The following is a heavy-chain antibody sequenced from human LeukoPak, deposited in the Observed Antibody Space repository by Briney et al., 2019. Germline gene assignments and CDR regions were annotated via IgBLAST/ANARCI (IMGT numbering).Heavy chain of an antibody. CDR3: ARDDITIFGVVSFDY. J-gene: IGHJ4*02. CDR2: INPNSGGT. V-gene: IGHV1-2*02. CDR1: GYTFTGYY. D-gene: IGHD3-3*01. Sequence: ASVKVSCKASGYTFTGYYMHWVRQAPGQGLEWMGWINPNSGGTNYAQKFQGRVTMTRDTSISTAYMELSRLRSDDTAVYYRARDDITIFGVVSFDYWGQGTLVTVSS.